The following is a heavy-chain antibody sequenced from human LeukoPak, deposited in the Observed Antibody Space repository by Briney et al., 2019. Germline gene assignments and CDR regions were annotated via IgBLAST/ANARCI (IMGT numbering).Heavy chain of an antibody. D-gene: IGHD4-11*01. CDR1: GGSICSYY. CDR3: ARHVIASDYTAAFDI. CDR2: IYYSGST. J-gene: IGHJ3*02. Sequence: SVTLSLTCTVSGGSICSYYWSWIRQPPGKGLVWIGYIYYSGSTNYNPSLKSRVTISVDTFKKQFSLKLSSVTAADTAVYYCARHVIASDYTAAFDIWGQGTMVTVSS. V-gene: IGHV4-59*08.